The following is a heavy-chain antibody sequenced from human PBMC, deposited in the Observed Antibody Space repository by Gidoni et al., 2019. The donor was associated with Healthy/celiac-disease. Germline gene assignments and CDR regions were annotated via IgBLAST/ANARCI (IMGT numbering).Heavy chain of an antibody. J-gene: IGHJ5*02. CDR3: ARVKTWGYSSSSRWFDP. V-gene: IGHV3-7*04. CDR2: IKQDGSEK. CDR1: GFTFSSYW. D-gene: IGHD6-6*01. Sequence: EVQLVESGGGLVQPGGSLRLSCAASGFTFSSYWMSWVRQAPGKGLEWVANIKQDGSEKYYVDSVKGRFTISRDNAKNSLYLQMNSLRAEDTAVYYCARVKTWGYSSSSRWFDPWGQGTLVTVSS.